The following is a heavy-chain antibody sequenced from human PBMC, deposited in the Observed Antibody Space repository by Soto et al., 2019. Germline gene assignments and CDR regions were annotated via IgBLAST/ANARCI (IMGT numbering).Heavy chain of an antibody. D-gene: IGHD3-10*01. CDR1: GFTVSSKY. Sequence: PGGSLRLSCAASGFTVSSKYMSWVRQAPGKGLEWVSLIQSGGPTYYADSVKGRFTISRDTSENTLHLQMNSLRAEDTAVYYCARATGMIRGSLDFWGQGTTVTVSS. J-gene: IGHJ6*02. V-gene: IGHV3-66*01. CDR2: IQSGGPT. CDR3: ARATGMIRGSLDF.